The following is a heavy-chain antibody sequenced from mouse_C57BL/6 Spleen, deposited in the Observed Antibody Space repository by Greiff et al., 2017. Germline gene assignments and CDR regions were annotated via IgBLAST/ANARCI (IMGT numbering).Heavy chain of an antibody. D-gene: IGHD2-3*01. CDR2: ISDGGSYT. CDR3: ARSDDGYYFDY. Sequence: DVHLVESGGGLVKPGGSLKLSCAASGFTFSSYAMSWVRQTPEKRLEWVATISDGGSYTYYPDNVKGRFTISRDNAKNNLYLQMSHLKSEDTAMYYCARSDDGYYFDYWGQGTTLTVSS. V-gene: IGHV5-4*01. CDR1: GFTFSSYA. J-gene: IGHJ2*01.